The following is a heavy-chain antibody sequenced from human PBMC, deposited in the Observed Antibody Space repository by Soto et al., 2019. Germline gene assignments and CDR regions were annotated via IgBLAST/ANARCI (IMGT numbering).Heavy chain of an antibody. V-gene: IGHV1-3*01. CDR3: ARGPNPYYFDY. Sequence: ASVKVSCKASGYTFTTYGMHWVRQAPGQRLEWMGRINGGNDNTKYSQNFQGRVTITRDTSASTAYMELSSLRSEDTAVYYCARGPNPYYFDYWGQGTLVTVSS. CDR2: INGGNDNT. J-gene: IGHJ4*02. CDR1: GYTFTTYG.